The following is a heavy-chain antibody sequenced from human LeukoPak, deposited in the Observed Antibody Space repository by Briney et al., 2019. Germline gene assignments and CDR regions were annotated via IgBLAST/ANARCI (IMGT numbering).Heavy chain of an antibody. V-gene: IGHV3-21*01. CDR3: AREKTSSYGDYVYYYYGMDV. CDR2: ISISSSDI. J-gene: IGHJ6*01. Sequence: GGSLRLSCAASGFPFHSYSMNWVRQPPAKGLEWVSSISISSSDIYYADAVKDRFTISRDNAKNSLYLQMNSLKAEDTAVYYCAREKTSSYGDYVYYYYGMDVWGQGTTVTVSS. CDR1: GFPFHSYS. D-gene: IGHD4-17*01.